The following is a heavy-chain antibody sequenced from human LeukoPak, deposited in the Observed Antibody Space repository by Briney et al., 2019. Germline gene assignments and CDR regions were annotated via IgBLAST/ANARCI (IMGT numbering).Heavy chain of an antibody. D-gene: IGHD6-6*01. V-gene: IGHV3-13*01. CDR1: GFTFSSYD. CDR3: ARGGEQLVSSDPGSFDY. J-gene: IGHJ4*02. CDR2: IGTAGDT. Sequence: PGGSLRLSCAASGFTFSSYDMHWVRQATGIGLEWVSAIGTAGDTYYPGSVKGRFTISRENAKNSLYLQMNSLRAGDTAVYYCARGGEQLVSSDPGSFDYWGQGTLVTVSS.